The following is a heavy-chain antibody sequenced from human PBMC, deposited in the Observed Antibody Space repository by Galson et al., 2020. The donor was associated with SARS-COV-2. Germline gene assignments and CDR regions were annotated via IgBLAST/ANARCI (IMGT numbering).Heavy chain of an antibody. Sequence: GESMKISCAASGFTFSNYAMQWVRQAPGKGLEWVAVMSSDGNTVFYAESVKGRFTITRDNSQNTLYLLMNSLRPEETAVYYCAREDYHILTVYFSLGALDLWGQGTMVTVSS. CDR1: GFTFSNYA. V-gene: IGHV3-30*04. D-gene: IGHD3-9*01. CDR2: MSSDGNTV. J-gene: IGHJ3*01. CDR3: AREDYHILTVYFSLGALDL.